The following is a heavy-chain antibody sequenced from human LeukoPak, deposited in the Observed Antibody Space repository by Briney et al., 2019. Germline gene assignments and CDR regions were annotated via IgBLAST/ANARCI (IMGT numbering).Heavy chain of an antibody. Sequence: ASVKVSCKASGYTFTGYYMHWVRQAPGQGLEWMGRINPNSGGTNYAQKFQGRVTMTRDTSISPAYMELSRLRSDDTAVYYCARDPLPRYCSSTSCPTYYYYYMDVWGKGTTVTVSS. CDR1: GYTFTGYY. CDR3: ARDPLPRYCSSTSCPTYYYYYMDV. J-gene: IGHJ6*03. V-gene: IGHV1-2*06. CDR2: INPNSGGT. D-gene: IGHD2-2*01.